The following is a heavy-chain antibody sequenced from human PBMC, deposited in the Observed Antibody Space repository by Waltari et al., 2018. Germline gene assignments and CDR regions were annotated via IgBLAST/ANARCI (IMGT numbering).Heavy chain of an antibody. CDR1: GLTFSTYS. D-gene: IGHD2-21*02. V-gene: IGHV3-48*04. CDR2: ISSSSSTI. CDR3: ARDNDYYFDY. J-gene: IGHJ4*02. Sequence: EVQLVESGGGLVQPGGSLRLSCAACGLTFSTYSMNWVRQAPGKGLEWVSYISSSSSTIYYADSVKGRFTFSRDNAKNSLYLQMNSLRAEDTAVYYCARDNDYYFDYWGQGTLVTVSS.